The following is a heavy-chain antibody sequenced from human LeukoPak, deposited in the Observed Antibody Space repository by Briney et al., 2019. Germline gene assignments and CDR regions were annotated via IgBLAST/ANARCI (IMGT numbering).Heavy chain of an antibody. V-gene: IGHV3-30-3*01. D-gene: IGHD2-2*01. CDR2: VSYAGSNE. J-gene: IGHJ4*02. Sequence: PGGFLRLSCAASGFTFSSYAMHWVRQAPGKGLEWVAVVSYAGSNEYFADSVKGRFTVSRDISKNTVYLQMNGLKAEDTAVYYCARDDCSTTPCYAYWGQGTLVTVSS. CDR1: GFTFSSYA. CDR3: ARDDCSTTPCYAY.